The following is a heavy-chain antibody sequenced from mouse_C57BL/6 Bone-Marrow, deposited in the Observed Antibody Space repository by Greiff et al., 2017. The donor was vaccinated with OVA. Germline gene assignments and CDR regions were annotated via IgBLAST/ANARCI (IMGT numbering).Heavy chain of an antibody. J-gene: IGHJ2*01. CDR3: ARGDYYGSSPFGY. D-gene: IGHD1-1*01. Sequence: QVQLQQSGAELVRPGTSVKLSCKASGYTFTSYWMHWVKQRPGQGLEWIGVIDPSDSYTYYNQKFKGKATLTVDTSSSTAYMQLSSLTSEDSAVYYCARGDYYGSSPFGYWGQGTTLTVSS. CDR2: IDPSDSYT. V-gene: IGHV1-59*01. CDR1: GYTFTSYW.